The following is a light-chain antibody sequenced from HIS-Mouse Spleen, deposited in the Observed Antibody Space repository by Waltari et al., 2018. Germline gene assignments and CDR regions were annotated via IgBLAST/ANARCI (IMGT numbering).Light chain of an antibody. V-gene: IGLV3-19*01. CDR3: NSRDSSGNHVV. Sequence: SSELTQDPAVSVALGQTVRITCQGDSLRSYYASWYQQKPGPAPVLVIYGKNNRPPGIPDRFPGSSSGNTASLTITGAQAEDEADYYCNSRDSSGNHVVFGGGTKLTVL. J-gene: IGLJ2*01. CDR1: SLRSYY. CDR2: GKN.